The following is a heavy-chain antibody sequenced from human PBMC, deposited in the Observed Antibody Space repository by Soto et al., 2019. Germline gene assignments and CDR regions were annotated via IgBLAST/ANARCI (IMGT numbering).Heavy chain of an antibody. CDR1: GFTVSSNY. Sequence: EVQLVESGGGLVQPGGSLRLSCAASGFTVSSNYMSWVRQAPGKGLEWVSVIYSGGSTYYADSVKGRFTISRHNSKNTLYLQMNSLRAEDTAVYYCARSVRYGSGSYYNFGYWGQGTLVTVSS. V-gene: IGHV3-53*04. J-gene: IGHJ4*02. D-gene: IGHD3-10*01. CDR3: ARSVRYGSGSYYNFGY. CDR2: IYSGGST.